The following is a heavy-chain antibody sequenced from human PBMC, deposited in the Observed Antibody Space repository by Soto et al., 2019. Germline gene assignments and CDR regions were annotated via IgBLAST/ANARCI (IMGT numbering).Heavy chain of an antibody. Sequence: QVQLVQSGAEVKKPAASVKVSCKASGYSFSSSSILWVRQAPGQRPEWMGLINAGNGYTKYSEMFQDRVTISKVTSASTVYMELGSLRSEDTAVYFCTRESSNWSDHFDYWGQGTLVTVSS. D-gene: IGHD6-13*01. CDR2: INAGNGYT. CDR3: TRESSNWSDHFDY. J-gene: IGHJ4*02. CDR1: GYSFSSSS. V-gene: IGHV1-3*01.